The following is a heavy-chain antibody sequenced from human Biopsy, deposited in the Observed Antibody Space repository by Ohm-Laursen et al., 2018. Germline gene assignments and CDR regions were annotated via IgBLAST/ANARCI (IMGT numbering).Heavy chain of an antibody. CDR1: GGTFTNYA. CDR2: IIPIFGTA. J-gene: IGHJ4*02. CDR3: ARDALGGGSYRFFY. V-gene: IGHV1-69*13. Sequence: SMKVSCKASGGTFTNYAISWVRQAPGQGLEWMGGIIPIFGTANYAQKFQGRVTITADESTSTAYMELSSLRSDDTAVYYCARDALGGGSYRFFYWGQGSLVTVSS. D-gene: IGHD1-26*01.